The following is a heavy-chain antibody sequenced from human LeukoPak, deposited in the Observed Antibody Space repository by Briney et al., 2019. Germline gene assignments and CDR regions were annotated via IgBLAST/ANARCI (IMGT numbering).Heavy chain of an antibody. Sequence: GGSLRLSCAASGFTFSSYSMNWVRQAPGKGLEWVSSISSSSSYIYYADSVKGRFTISRDNAKNSLYLQMNSLRAGDTAVYYCARSVGPATYYYYMDVWGKGTTVTVSS. V-gene: IGHV3-21*01. CDR1: GFTFSSYS. D-gene: IGHD2-15*01. CDR3: ARSVGPATYYYYMDV. CDR2: ISSSSSYI. J-gene: IGHJ6*03.